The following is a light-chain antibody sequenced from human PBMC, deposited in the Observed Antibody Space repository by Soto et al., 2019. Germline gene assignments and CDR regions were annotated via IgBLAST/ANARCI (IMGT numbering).Light chain of an antibody. CDR1: QDISSY. J-gene: IGKJ1*01. CDR2: SAS. Sequence: DIQLTQSPSFLSASVGDRVTITCRASQDISSYLAWYQQRLGKVPRFLTHSASTLQSGVPSRFSATGSGTTLTLTISSLQPADIATYYCQQPNRFPRTFGQGTKVEV. CDR3: QQPNRFPRT. V-gene: IGKV1-9*01.